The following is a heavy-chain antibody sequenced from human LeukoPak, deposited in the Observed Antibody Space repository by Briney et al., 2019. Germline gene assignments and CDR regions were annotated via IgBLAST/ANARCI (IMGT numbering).Heavy chain of an antibody. CDR2: ISWNSGSI. CDR3: AKAVGATGAFDI. Sequence: PGRSLRLSCAASGFTFDDYAMHWVRQAPGKGLEWVSGISWNSGSIGYADSVKGRFTISRDNAKNSLYLQMNSLRAEDMALYYCAKAVGATGAFDIWGQGTMVTVSS. D-gene: IGHD1-26*01. CDR1: GFTFDDYA. V-gene: IGHV3-9*03. J-gene: IGHJ3*02.